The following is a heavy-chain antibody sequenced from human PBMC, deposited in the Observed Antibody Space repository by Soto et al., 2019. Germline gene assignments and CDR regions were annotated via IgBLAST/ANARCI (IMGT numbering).Heavy chain of an antibody. CDR1: GFTFSSYE. D-gene: IGHD3-10*01. V-gene: IGHV3-48*03. CDR3: ARDSRSIRVYYGMDV. J-gene: IGHJ6*02. CDR2: ISSSGSTI. Sequence: GGSLRLSCAASGFTFSSYEMNWVRQAPGKGLEWVSYISSSGSTIYYADSVKGRFTISRDNAKNSLYLQTNSLRAEDTAVYYCARDSRSIRVYYGMDVWGQGTTVTVSS.